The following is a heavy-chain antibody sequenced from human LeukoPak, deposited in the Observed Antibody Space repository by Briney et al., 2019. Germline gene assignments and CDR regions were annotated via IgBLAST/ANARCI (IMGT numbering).Heavy chain of an antibody. J-gene: IGHJ4*02. CDR1: GFTFSNYA. Sequence: GGSLRLSCAASGFTFSNYAMTWVRQAPGKGLQWVSAITGSGVSTYYAVSVKGRFTTSRDNSKNTHNLRMNSLRSKETPIYYCAPLPRGLTGYLGYGGEYNSGQRTLVTVSS. CDR3: APLPRGLTGYLGYGGEYN. CDR2: ITGSGVST. D-gene: IGHD5-12*01. V-gene: IGHV3-23*01.